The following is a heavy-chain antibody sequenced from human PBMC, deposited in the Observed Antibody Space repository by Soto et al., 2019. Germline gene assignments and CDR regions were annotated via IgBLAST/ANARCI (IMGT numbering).Heavy chain of an antibody. D-gene: IGHD2-8*01. CDR2: INPSGGST. Sequence: QVQLVQSGAEVKKPGASVKVSCKASGYTFTSYYMHWVRQAPGQGLEWMGIINPSGGSTSYAQKFQGRVTMTRDTSTSTVYMELSSLRSEDTAVYYCARDSDRSAESPNTYYFDYWGQGTLVTVSS. J-gene: IGHJ4*02. CDR1: GYTFTSYY. V-gene: IGHV1-46*01. CDR3: ARDSDRSAESPNTYYFDY.